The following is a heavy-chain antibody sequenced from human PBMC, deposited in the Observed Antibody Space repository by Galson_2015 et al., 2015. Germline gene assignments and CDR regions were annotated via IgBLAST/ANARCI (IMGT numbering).Heavy chain of an antibody. Sequence: SVKVSCKASGGTFSSYAISWVRQAPGQGLEWMGGIIPIFGTANYAQKFQGRVTITADESTSTAYMELSSLRSEDTAVYYCARDRVTIFGVVIIRDAFDIWGQGTMVTVSS. CDR1: GGTFSSYA. J-gene: IGHJ3*02. V-gene: IGHV1-69*13. CDR2: IIPIFGTA. CDR3: ARDRVTIFGVVIIRDAFDI. D-gene: IGHD3-3*01.